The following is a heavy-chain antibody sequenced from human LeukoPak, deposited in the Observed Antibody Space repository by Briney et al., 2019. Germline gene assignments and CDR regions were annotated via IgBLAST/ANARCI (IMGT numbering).Heavy chain of an antibody. D-gene: IGHD2-2*01. CDR1: GGTFSSYA. CDR3: ARGGGGIRFGGLHQLLPSAFDY. Sequence: SVKVSCKASGGTFSSYAISWVRQAPGQGLEWMGGIIPIFGTANYAQKFQGRVTITADESTSTAYMELSSLRSEDTAVYYCARGGGGIRFGGLHQLLPSAFDYWGQGTLVTVSS. J-gene: IGHJ4*02. V-gene: IGHV1-69*13. CDR2: IIPIFGTA.